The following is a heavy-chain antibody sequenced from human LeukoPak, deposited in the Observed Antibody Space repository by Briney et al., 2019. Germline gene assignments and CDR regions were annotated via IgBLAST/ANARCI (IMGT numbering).Heavy chain of an antibody. D-gene: IGHD3-10*01. CDR3: ARDPGNWYFDL. Sequence: KTGGSPRLSCAASGFIFSDFHMSWIRQAPGKGLECVSYISSSSGYTNYADSVKGRFTISRDNAKNSLYLQLNSLRAGDTAVYYCARDPGNWYFDLWGRGTLVTVSS. V-gene: IGHV3-11*06. CDR1: GFIFSDFH. CDR2: ISSSSGYT. J-gene: IGHJ2*01.